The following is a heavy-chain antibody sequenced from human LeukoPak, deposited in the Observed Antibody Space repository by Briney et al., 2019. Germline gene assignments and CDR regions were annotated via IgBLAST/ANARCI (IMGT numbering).Heavy chain of an antibody. CDR2: IYPGDSDT. Sequence: GESLKIYCKGSGYTFITYWIGWVRQMPGKGLDWMEIIYPGDSDTRYSPSFRGQVTISADKSINTAYLQWSSLKASDTAMYYCARPDDYGGKPAAFDIWGQGTMVTVSS. D-gene: IGHD4-23*01. CDR1: GYTFITYW. J-gene: IGHJ3*02. CDR3: ARPDDYGGKPAAFDI. V-gene: IGHV5-51*01.